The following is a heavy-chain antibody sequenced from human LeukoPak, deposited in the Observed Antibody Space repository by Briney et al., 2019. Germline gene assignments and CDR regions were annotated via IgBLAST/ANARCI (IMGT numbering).Heavy chain of an antibody. CDR1: GYTFSGYY. V-gene: IGHV1-2*02. CDR3: ARALRYDDSSGYYAY. J-gene: IGHJ4*02. CDR2: INPNSGAT. D-gene: IGHD3-22*01. Sequence: GDSVKVSCKASGYTFSGYYMHWVRQAPGQGLEWMGWINPNSGATNYAQTLQGRVTMTRDTSISIVYMELSRLRTDDTAVYYCARALRYDDSSGYYAYWGQGTLVTVSS.